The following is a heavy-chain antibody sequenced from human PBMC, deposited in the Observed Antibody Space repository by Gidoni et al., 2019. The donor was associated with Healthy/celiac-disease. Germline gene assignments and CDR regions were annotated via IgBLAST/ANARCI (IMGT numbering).Heavy chain of an antibody. J-gene: IGHJ3*02. CDR2: INPNSGGT. CDR1: GYTFTGYY. V-gene: IGHV1-2*02. Sequence: QVQLVQSGAEVTKPGASVKVSCKASGYTFTGYYMHGVRQAPGQVLEWMGWINPNSGGTNYAQKFQGRVTMTRDTSISTAYMELSRLRSDDTAVYYCARVIGVDFWSGATDAFDIWGQGTMVTVSS. D-gene: IGHD3-3*01. CDR3: ARVIGVDFWSGATDAFDI.